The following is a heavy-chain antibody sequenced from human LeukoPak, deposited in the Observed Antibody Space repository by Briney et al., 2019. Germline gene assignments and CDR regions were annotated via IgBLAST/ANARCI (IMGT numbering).Heavy chain of an antibody. J-gene: IGHJ6*02. CDR2: IFYTGST. CDR3: ARDDSQIYGMDV. D-gene: IGHD2-21*01. Sequence: PSETLSLTCTVSGVSISSDGHYWSWIRQHPGKGLEWIGHIFYTGSTYYNPSLKTRVIISVDTSNNQFSLRLSSVSAADTAVYYCARDDSQIYGMDVWGQGTTVTVSS. V-gene: IGHV4-31*03. CDR1: GVSISSDGHY.